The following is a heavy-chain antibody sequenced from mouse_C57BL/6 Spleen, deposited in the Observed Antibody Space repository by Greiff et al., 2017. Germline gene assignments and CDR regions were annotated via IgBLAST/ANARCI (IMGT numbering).Heavy chain of an antibody. CDR2: IYPGDGDT. D-gene: IGHD1-1*01. CDR3: ARPGSSLWYFDV. V-gene: IGHV1-80*01. CDR1: GYAFSSYW. J-gene: IGHJ1*03. Sequence: QVQLQQSGAELVKPGASVKISCKASGYAFSSYWMNWVKQRPGKGLEWIGQIYPGDGDTNYNGKFKGKATLTADKSSSTAYMQLSSLTSEDSAVYFCARPGSSLWYFDVWGTGTTGTVSS.